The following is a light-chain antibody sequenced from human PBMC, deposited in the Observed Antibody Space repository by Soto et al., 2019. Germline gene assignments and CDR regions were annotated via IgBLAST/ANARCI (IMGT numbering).Light chain of an antibody. CDR2: DND. Sequence: LTQPPSASGTPGQRVTISASGSSSNIGSNTVSWYQQLPGTAPKLLIYDNDERPSGVPARFSGSKSGTSASLAISGLQSEDEGDYYCATWDDSRNGYVFGPGTKVTV. CDR3: ATWDDSRNGYV. J-gene: IGLJ1*01. CDR1: SSNIGSNT. V-gene: IGLV1-44*01.